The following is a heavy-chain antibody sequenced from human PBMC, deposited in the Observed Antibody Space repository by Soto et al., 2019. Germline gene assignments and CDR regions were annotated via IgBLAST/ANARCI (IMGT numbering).Heavy chain of an antibody. CDR3: ARWVEVSLDYFAS. CDR1: GAYMRNDYYY. J-gene: IGHJ4*02. CDR2: MHHSGRT. Sequence: SETLSLTCTVSGAYMRNDYYYWSWVRQNPGKDLEWIGHMHHSGRTHYNPSLKSRVAISVDTSKNQFSLYLNSVTAADTAVYYCARWVEVSLDYFASWGQGTPVTVSS. V-gene: IGHV4-31*03. D-gene: IGHD2-15*01.